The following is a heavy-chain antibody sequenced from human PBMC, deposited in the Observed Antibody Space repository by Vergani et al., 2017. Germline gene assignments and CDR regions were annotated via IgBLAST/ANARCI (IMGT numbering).Heavy chain of an antibody. J-gene: IGHJ5*02. V-gene: IGHV3-11*04. Sequence: QGQLVESGGGLVKPGGSLRLSCAASRFDFSDYYMSWIRQAPGKGLEWISYISNSGNTINYADSVKGRFIVSRDNAKKSLYLQMNSLRVEDTAVYYCASRSSGFFTLTSPNWCDPWGQGTLVTVS. CDR3: ASRSSGFFTLTSPNWCDP. CDR1: RFDFSDYY. CDR2: ISNSGNTI. D-gene: IGHD3-3*01.